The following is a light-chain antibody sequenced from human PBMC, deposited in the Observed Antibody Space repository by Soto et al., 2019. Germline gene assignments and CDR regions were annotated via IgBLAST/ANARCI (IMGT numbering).Light chain of an antibody. V-gene: IGLV1-44*01. J-gene: IGLJ1*01. CDR1: ASNIGRDP. CDR3: AGWDGSLKGFV. Sequence: QSVLTQPPSASGAPGQRVTISCSGSASNIGRDPVNWYQQVRGTAPKLLIYENNHRPSGVPDRFSGSKSGTSASLVISGLQSEDEAEYFCAGWDGSLKGFVFGTGTKVTVL. CDR2: ENN.